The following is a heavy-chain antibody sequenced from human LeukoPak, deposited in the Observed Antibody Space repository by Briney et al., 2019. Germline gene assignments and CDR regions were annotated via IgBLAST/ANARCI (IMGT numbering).Heavy chain of an antibody. CDR1: GFTFSSYG. Sequence: GRSLRLSCAASGFTFSSYGMHWVRQAPGKGLEWVAVISYDGSNKYYADSVKGRFTISRDNSKNTLYLQMNSLRAEDTAVYYCAKDQGTVSPFDYWGQGTLVTVSS. D-gene: IGHD4-17*01. CDR2: ISYDGSNK. CDR3: AKDQGTVSPFDY. J-gene: IGHJ4*02. V-gene: IGHV3-30*18.